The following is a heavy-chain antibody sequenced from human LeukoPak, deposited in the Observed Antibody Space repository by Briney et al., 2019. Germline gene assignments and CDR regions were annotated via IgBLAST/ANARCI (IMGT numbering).Heavy chain of an antibody. Sequence: GASVSVSCKASGYSFTGYYIHWVRQAPGQGPEWMGWINPNSGGTKYAQRFQGRVTMTRDTSISTAYMELSSLRSEDTAVYYCARPGGYSYTFDPWGQGTLVTVSS. V-gene: IGHV1-2*02. CDR2: INPNSGGT. CDR3: ARPGGYSYTFDP. CDR1: GYSFTGYY. J-gene: IGHJ5*02. D-gene: IGHD5-18*01.